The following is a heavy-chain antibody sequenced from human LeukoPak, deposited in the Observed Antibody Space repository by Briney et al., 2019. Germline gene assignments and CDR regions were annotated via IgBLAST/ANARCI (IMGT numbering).Heavy chain of an antibody. V-gene: IGHV3-30-3*01. D-gene: IGHD1-26*01. J-gene: IGHJ4*02. CDR3: ARAGSLDY. Sequence: GGSLRLSCAASGFTFSSYAMHWVRQAPGKGLEWVAVISYDGSNKYYADSVKGRFTISRDNSKNTLYPQMNSLRAEDTAVYYCARAGSLDYWGQGTLVTVSS. CDR1: GFTFSSYA. CDR2: ISYDGSNK.